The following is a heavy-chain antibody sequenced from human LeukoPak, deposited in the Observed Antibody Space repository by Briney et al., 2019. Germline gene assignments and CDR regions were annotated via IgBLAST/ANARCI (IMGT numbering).Heavy chain of an antibody. V-gene: IGHV3-9*01. CDR3: AKGNGDPYYYYYYYMDV. J-gene: IGHJ6*03. Sequence: SGGTLRLSCAASGFTFSSYAMSWVRQAPGKGLEWVSGISWNSGSIGYADSVKGRFTISRDNAKNSLYLQMNSLRAEDTALYYCAKGNGDPYYYYYYYMDVWGKGTTVTISS. CDR1: GFTFSSYA. D-gene: IGHD3-10*01. CDR2: ISWNSGSI.